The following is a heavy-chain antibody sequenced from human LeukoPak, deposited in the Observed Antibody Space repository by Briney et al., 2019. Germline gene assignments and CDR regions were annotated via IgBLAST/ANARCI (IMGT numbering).Heavy chain of an antibody. J-gene: IGHJ4*02. V-gene: IGHV4-39*07. CDR1: GGSITSSNYY. CDR2: FYYSGST. Sequence: SETLSLTCTVSGGSITSSNYYWGWIRQPPGKGLEWIGSFYYSGSTNYNPSLKSRVTISIDTSKNHFSLRLSSVTAADTASYYCARGYAYGPNYYFDYWGQGALVTVSS. D-gene: IGHD5-18*01. CDR3: ARGYAYGPNYYFDY.